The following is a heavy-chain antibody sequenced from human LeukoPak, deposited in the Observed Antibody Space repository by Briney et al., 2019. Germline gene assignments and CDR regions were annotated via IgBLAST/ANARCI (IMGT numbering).Heavy chain of an antibody. V-gene: IGHV4-4*02. CDR2: IYHSGST. D-gene: IGHD3-3*01. CDR3: ARGVVGAAPGHNWFDP. J-gene: IGHJ5*02. CDR1: GGSISSNDW. Sequence: SSGTLSLTCGVSGGSISSNDWWSWVRQPPGRGLEWIGEIYHSGSTNYNPSLKSRVTISVDKSKNQFSLNLRSVTAADTAVYYCARGVVGAAPGHNWFDPWGQGILVTVSS.